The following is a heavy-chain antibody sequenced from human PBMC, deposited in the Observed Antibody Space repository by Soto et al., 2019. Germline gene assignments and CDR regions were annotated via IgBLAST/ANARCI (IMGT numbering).Heavy chain of an antibody. Sequence: QVQLVESGGGVVQPGRSLRLSCAASGFTFSSYGMHWVRQAPGKGLEWVAVISYDGSNKYYADSVKGRFTISRDNSKNTRYLQMNSLRAEDRAVYYCAKDQAGDYYYYGMDVWGQGTTVTVSS. CDR1: GFTFSSYG. CDR3: AKDQAGDYYYYGMDV. D-gene: IGHD6-13*01. J-gene: IGHJ6*02. V-gene: IGHV3-30*18. CDR2: ISYDGSNK.